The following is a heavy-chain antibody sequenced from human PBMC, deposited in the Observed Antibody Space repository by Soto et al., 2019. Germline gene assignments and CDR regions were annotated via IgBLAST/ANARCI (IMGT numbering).Heavy chain of an antibody. Sequence: VASVKVSCKTSGYTFTGHYIHWVRQAPQQGPEWMGEIGPESGATRYAEKFRGRVTMTMDTSITTVYMELRNLGPDDTAVYYCGRGRSGQIVIFYWGQGTPVTVSS. CDR2: IGPESGAT. V-gene: IGHV1-2*02. CDR3: GRGRSGQIVIFY. CDR1: GYTFTGHY. D-gene: IGHD1-26*01. J-gene: IGHJ4*02.